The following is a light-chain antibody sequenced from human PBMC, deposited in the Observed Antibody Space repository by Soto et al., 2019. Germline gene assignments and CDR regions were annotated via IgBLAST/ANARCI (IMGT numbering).Light chain of an antibody. CDR1: QSISSY. V-gene: IGKV1-39*01. CDR3: QQSYTNPSI. Sequence: DIQMTQSPSSLSASVGDRVTITCRASQSISSYLNWYQQKPGKAPRLLIYAASSLQSGVSSRFSGSGSGTDFTLTISSLQPEDFAIYYCQQSYTNPSIFGQGTKLEIK. J-gene: IGKJ2*01. CDR2: AAS.